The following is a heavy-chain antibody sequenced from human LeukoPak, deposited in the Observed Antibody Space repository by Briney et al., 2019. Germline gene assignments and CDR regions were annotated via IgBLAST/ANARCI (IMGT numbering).Heavy chain of an antibody. V-gene: IGHV4-4*07. CDR3: ARETSDWGPGDAFDI. Sequence: SETLSLTCTVSGGSTSSYYWSWIRQPAGKGLEWIGRIYTSGSTNYNPSLKSRVTMSVDTSKNQFSLKLSSVTAADTAVYYCARETSDWGPGDAFDIWGQGTMVTVSS. D-gene: IGHD3-9*01. CDR2: IYTSGST. CDR1: GGSTSSYY. J-gene: IGHJ3*02.